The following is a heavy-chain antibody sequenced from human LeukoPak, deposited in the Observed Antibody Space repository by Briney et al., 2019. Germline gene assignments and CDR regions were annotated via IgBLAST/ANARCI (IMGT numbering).Heavy chain of an antibody. V-gene: IGHV1-2*02. J-gene: IGHJ4*02. Sequence: GASVKVSCKTSGYRFTGYYINWVRQAPGQGLEWMGWIDPNSGGTNYAQKFQGGVSLTRDTSVSTVHMDLTRLRSDDTAIYYCARETAFAVAGPLDYWGQGTLVTVSS. CDR1: GYRFTGYY. CDR2: IDPNSGGT. D-gene: IGHD6-19*01. CDR3: ARETAFAVAGPLDY.